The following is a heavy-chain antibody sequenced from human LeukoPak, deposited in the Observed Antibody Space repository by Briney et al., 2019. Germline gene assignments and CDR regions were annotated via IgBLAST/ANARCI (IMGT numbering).Heavy chain of an antibody. CDR1: GFPFNDYS. CDR3: ARDHNYAFDN. Sequence: PGGSLELSCAASGFPFNDYSMNRVRQAPGKGLEWISWIGISSGNTKYADSVKGRFTISGDNAKNSLYLQMNSLRVEDTAVYYCARDHNYAFDNWGQGTLVAVSS. J-gene: IGHJ4*02. D-gene: IGHD1-1*01. CDR2: IGISSGNT. V-gene: IGHV3-48*04.